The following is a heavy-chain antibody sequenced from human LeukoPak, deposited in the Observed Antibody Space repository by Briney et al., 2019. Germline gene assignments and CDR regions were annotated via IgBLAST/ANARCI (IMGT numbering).Heavy chain of an antibody. V-gene: IGHV5-51*01. CDR3: ARRGAGYDSSGYYFGY. Sequence: GESLQISCKGSGYSFTSYWIGWVRQLPGKGLEWMGIIYPGDSDTRYSPSFQGQVTISADKSISTAYLQWSSLKASDTAMYYCARRGAGYDSSGYYFGYWGQGTLVTVSS. D-gene: IGHD3-22*01. J-gene: IGHJ4*02. CDR2: IYPGDSDT. CDR1: GYSFTSYW.